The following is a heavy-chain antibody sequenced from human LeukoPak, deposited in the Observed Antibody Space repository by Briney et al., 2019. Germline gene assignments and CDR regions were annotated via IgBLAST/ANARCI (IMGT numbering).Heavy chain of an antibody. CDR2: IKSKTDGGTT. Sequence: PGGSLRLSCAASGFTFSNAWMSWVRQAPGKGLGWVGRIKSKTDGGTTDYAAPVKGRFTISRDDSKNTLYLQMNSLKTEDTAVYYCTETYYDFWSGYYTGGFDYWGQGTLVTVSS. V-gene: IGHV3-15*01. J-gene: IGHJ4*02. D-gene: IGHD3-3*01. CDR1: GFTFSNAW. CDR3: TETYYDFWSGYYTGGFDY.